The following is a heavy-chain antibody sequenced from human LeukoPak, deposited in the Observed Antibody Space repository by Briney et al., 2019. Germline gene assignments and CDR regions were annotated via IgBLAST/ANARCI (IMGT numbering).Heavy chain of an antibody. CDR3: AKNYSYDGSGAGVVRLFDY. Sequence: PGGSLRLAWAASGFTVSSYGVSWVRQPAGKGLGWGSAISVSGGITYYADSVTGRFTISRDNSKNTLYLQMNSPRGEDTAVYYCAKNYSYDGSGAGVVRLFDYWGQGTLVTVSS. V-gene: IGHV3-23*01. CDR2: ISVSGGIT. J-gene: IGHJ4*02. D-gene: IGHD3-22*01. CDR1: GFTVSSYG.